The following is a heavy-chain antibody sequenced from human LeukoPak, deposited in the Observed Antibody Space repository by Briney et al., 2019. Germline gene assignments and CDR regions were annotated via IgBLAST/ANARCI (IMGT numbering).Heavy chain of an antibody. Sequence: GGSLRRSCAASGFIFRNFAISWVRQAPGKGLEWVSAIVGSDGGTYYVDSVKGRFTISRDNSKNTLYLQMNSLRAEDTALYYCAKEALDCSGGRCYYGYYYIDVWGKGTTVTVSS. CDR1: GFIFRNFA. CDR2: IVGSDGGT. D-gene: IGHD2-15*01. V-gene: IGHV3-23*01. J-gene: IGHJ6*03. CDR3: AKEALDCSGGRCYYGYYYIDV.